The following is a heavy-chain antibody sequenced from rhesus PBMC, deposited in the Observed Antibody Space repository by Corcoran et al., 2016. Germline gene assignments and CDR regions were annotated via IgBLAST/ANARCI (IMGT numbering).Heavy chain of an antibody. CDR2: ITYSGST. CDR3: AAVAGVDY. J-gene: IGHJ4*01. Sequence: QVQLQESGPGLVKPSETLSLTCAVSGGSISSGYYYWSWIRQPPGKGREWIGYITYSGSTSDNPSLKSRVTISRDTSKNQFSLKLSSVTAADTAVYYCAAVAGVDYWGQGVLVTVSS. V-gene: IGHV4-122*02. CDR1: GGSISSGYYY. D-gene: IGHD4-29*01.